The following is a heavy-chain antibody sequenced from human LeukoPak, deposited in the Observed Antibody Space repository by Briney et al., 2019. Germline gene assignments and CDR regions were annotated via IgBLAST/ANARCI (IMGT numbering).Heavy chain of an antibody. V-gene: IGHV4-34*01. Sequence: SETLSLTCAVYGGSFSGYYWSWIRQPPGKGLEWIGEINHSGSTNYNPSLKSRVTISLDTSKNQFSLKLTSISAADTAVYYCARHVIGRWLGDDYSYHVDVWGKGTTVTIS. J-gene: IGHJ6*03. D-gene: IGHD3-10*01. CDR2: INHSGST. CDR1: GGSFSGYY. CDR3: ARHVIGRWLGDDYSYHVDV.